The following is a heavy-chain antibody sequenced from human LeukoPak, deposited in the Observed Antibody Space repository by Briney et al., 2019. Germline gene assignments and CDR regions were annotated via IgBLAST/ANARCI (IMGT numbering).Heavy chain of an antibody. D-gene: IGHD4-17*01. CDR1: GFTFSNAW. CDR3: CTGGHYGGS. J-gene: IGHJ4*02. Sequence: GGSLRLSCAASGFTFSNAWMSWVRQAPGQGLEWVGRIRNKAEGGTTDYAAPVKGRFTISRDDSKSILYLQMNSLETEDTGVYYCCTGGHYGGSWGQGTLVTVSP. V-gene: IGHV3-15*01. CDR2: IRNKAEGGTT.